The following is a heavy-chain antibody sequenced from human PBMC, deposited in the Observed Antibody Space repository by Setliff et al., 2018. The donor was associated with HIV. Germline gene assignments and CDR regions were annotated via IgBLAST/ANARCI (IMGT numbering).Heavy chain of an antibody. D-gene: IGHD3-10*01. CDR1: GFTFSSYT. CDR3: ASFGSHRG. Sequence: GGSLRLSCAASGFTFSSYTMNWVRQAPGKGLEWVSSISSSSSTTYYADSVKGRFTISRDNAKNPLYLQMNSLRAEDIAVYYCASFGSHRGWGQGTLVTVSS. J-gene: IGHJ4*02. V-gene: IGHV3-48*01. CDR2: ISSSSSTT.